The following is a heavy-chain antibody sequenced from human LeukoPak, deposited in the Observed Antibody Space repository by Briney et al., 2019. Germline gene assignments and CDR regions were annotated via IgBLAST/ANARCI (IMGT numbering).Heavy chain of an antibody. CDR2: TYYRSKWYN. CDR3: ARAIYGDYRGDNWFDP. J-gene: IGHJ5*02. Sequence: SQTLSLTCAISGDSVSSNSAAWNWIRQSPSRGLEWLGRTYYRSKWYNDYAVSVKSRITINPDTSKNQFSLQLNSVTPEDTAVYYCARAIYGDYRGDNWFDPWGRGTLVTVSS. CDR1: GDSVSSNSAA. V-gene: IGHV6-1*01. D-gene: IGHD4-17*01.